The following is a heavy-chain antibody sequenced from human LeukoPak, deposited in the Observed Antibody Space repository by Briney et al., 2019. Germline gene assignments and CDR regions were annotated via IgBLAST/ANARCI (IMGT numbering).Heavy chain of an antibody. J-gene: IGHJ4*01. V-gene: IGHV3-7*01. CDR1: GFIFKKPW. CDR2: INHDGKEK. Sequence: PGGSLRLSCAGSGFIFKKPWMTWVRQAPGKGLEWVADINHDGKEKYYADSVRGRFTISRDNARNSIFLQMNSLRGDDTAVYYCAREGGYDYAEVGYWGHGTLVIVSS. CDR3: AREGGYDYAEVGY. D-gene: IGHD3-16*01.